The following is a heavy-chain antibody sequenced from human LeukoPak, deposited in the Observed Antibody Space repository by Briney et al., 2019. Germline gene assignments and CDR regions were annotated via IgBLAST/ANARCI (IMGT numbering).Heavy chain of an antibody. V-gene: IGHV4-30-4*01. J-gene: IGHJ4*02. D-gene: IGHD4-11*01. CDR3: AREDGYSNFLDY. CDR2: IYYSGST. Sequence: SETLSLTCTVSGGSVSSYYWSWIRQPPGKGLEWIGYIYYSGSTYYNPSLKSRLTISVHTSKNQFSLKLSSVTAADTAVYYCAREDGYSNFLDYWGQGTLVTVSS. CDR1: GGSVSSYY.